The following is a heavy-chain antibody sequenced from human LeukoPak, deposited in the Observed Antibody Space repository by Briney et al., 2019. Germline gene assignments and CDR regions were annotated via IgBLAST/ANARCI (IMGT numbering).Heavy chain of an antibody. Sequence: PGGSLRLSCAASGFTVSSNFMSWVRQAPGKGLEWVSVIFSGGTIYYADSVKGRFTISRDNSKNTLYLQMNSLRADDTAVYYCARGGTVATMYYFDYWAREPWSPYPQ. CDR2: IFSGGTI. CDR1: GFTVSSNF. J-gene: IGHJ4*02. V-gene: IGHV3-53*01. D-gene: IGHD5-24*01. CDR3: ARGGTVATMYYFDY.